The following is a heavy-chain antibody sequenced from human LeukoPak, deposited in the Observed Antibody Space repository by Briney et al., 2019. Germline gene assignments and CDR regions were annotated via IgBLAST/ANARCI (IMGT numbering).Heavy chain of an antibody. CDR2: IIPIFGTA. CDR3: ARDPLNLVYGSGWRYYFDY. Sequence: SVKVSCKASRGTFSNYAISWVRQAPGQGLEWMGGIIPIFGTANYAQKLQGRVTITADESTSTAYMELSRLRSDDTAVYYCARDPLNLVYGSGWRYYFDYWGQGTLVTVSS. D-gene: IGHD6-19*01. CDR1: RGTFSNYA. J-gene: IGHJ4*02. V-gene: IGHV1-69*13.